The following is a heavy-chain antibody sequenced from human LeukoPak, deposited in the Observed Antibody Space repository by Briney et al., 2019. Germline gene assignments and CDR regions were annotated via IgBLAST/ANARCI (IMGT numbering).Heavy chain of an antibody. D-gene: IGHD3-10*01. CDR1: GGSFSGYY. J-gene: IGHJ4*02. Sequence: PSETLSLTCAVYGGSFSGYYWSWIRQPPGKGLEWIGEINHSGSTNYNPSLKSRVTISVDTSKNQFSLKLSSVTAADTAVYYCARGANSGYWGQGTLVTVSS. V-gene: IGHV4-34*01. CDR2: INHSGST. CDR3: ARGANSGY.